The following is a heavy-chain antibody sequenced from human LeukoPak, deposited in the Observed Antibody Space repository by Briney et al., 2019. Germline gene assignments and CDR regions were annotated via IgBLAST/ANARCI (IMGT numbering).Heavy chain of an antibody. CDR3: ASASPNIVVVPAARNDAFDI. V-gene: IGHV4-30-4*08. J-gene: IGHJ3*02. CDR2: IYYSGST. D-gene: IGHD2-2*01. Sequence: SETLSLTCTVSGGSISSGDYYWSWIRQPPWKGLEWIGYIYYSGSTYYNPSLKSRVTISVDTSKNQFSLKLSSVTAADTAVYYCASASPNIVVVPAARNDAFDIWGQGTMVTVSS. CDR1: GGSISSGDYY.